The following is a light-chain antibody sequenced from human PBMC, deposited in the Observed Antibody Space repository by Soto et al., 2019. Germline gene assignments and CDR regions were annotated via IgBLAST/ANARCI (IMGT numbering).Light chain of an antibody. CDR2: GVT. J-gene: IGLJ1*01. V-gene: IGLV2-14*01. CDR1: TSDVGAYNF. Sequence: QSALTQPASVSGSPGQSITISCTGTTSDVGAYNFVSWYQHHPGKAPKLLIYGVTNRPSGVSNRFSGSKSVNTASLTISGLQAEEEADYYCSSYISSSTLYVFGTGTKVTVL. CDR3: SSYISSSTLYV.